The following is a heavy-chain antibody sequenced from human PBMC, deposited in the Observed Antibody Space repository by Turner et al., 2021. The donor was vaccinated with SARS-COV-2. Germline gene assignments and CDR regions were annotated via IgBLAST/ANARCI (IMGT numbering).Heavy chain of an antibody. CDR2: IYSIGGT. D-gene: IGHD3-3*01. Sequence: QVQLPASGPGLVYRPEPRSLTCTVSGGSISSVFCSWIRKPPGKGLEWLGYIYSIGGTNYNPCLKRTDTMSVDTAKNEFTLKLTSVTAADTGVYYCARELRFNWLDSWGQGTLVTVSS. CDR1: GGSISSVF. J-gene: IGHJ5*01. V-gene: IGHV4-59*01. CDR3: ARELRFNWLDS.